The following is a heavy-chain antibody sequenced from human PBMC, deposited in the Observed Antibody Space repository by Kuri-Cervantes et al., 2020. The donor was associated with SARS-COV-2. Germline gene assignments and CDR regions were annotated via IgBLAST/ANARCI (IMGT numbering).Heavy chain of an antibody. V-gene: IGHV1-2*04. CDR2: INPNSGGT. CDR3: ARSTHFRRLVVISQGGAFDI. D-gene: IGHD3-22*01. Sequence: ASVNVSCKSSGYTFTGYYMHWVRQAPGQGLEWMGWINPNSGGTNYAQKFQGWVTMTRDTSISTVYMKLSRLRSDDTAVYYCARSTHFRRLVVISQGGAFDIWGQGTMVTVSS. J-gene: IGHJ3*02. CDR1: GYTFTGYY.